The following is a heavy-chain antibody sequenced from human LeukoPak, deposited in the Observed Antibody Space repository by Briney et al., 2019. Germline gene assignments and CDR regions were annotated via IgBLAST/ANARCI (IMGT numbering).Heavy chain of an antibody. Sequence: GRSLRLSCAASGFTFSSYAMHWVRQAPGKGLEWVAVISYDGSNKYYADSVKGRFTISRDNSKNTLYLQMNSLRAEDTAVYYCAKGNYATYYFDYWGQGTLVTVSS. D-gene: IGHD3-16*01. CDR3: AKGNYATYYFDY. CDR2: ISYDGSNK. V-gene: IGHV3-30-3*01. J-gene: IGHJ4*02. CDR1: GFTFSSYA.